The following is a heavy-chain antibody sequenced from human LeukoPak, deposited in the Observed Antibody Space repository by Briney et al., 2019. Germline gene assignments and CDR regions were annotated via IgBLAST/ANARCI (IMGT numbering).Heavy chain of an antibody. CDR1: GFTFSSYW. CDR3: ARDRANSGSYYWDY. J-gene: IGHJ4*02. CDR2: ISSSSSTI. Sequence: GGSLRLSCAASGFTFSSYWMSWVRQAPGKGLEWVSYISSSSSTIYYAGSVKGRFTISRDNAKNSLYLQMNSLRDEDTAVYYCARDRANSGSYYWDYWGQGTLVTVSS. D-gene: IGHD1-26*01. V-gene: IGHV3-48*02.